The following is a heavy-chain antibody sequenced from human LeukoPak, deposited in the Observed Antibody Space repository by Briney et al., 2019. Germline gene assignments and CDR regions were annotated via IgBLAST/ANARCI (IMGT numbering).Heavy chain of an antibody. J-gene: IGHJ5*02. CDR1: GYSFSSYW. CDR3: ARIVGARDWFDP. D-gene: IGHD1-26*01. Sequence: GGSLRLSCAASGYSFSSYWMNWVRQAPGKGLEWVATINEDGSEKQHVDSVKGRFTISRDNAKNSLYLQMNSLRAEDTAVYYCARIVGARDWFDPWGQGTLVTVSS. V-gene: IGHV3-7*02. CDR2: INEDGSEK.